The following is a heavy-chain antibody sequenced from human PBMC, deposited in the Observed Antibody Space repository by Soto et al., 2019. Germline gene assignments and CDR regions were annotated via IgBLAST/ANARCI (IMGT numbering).Heavy chain of an antibody. V-gene: IGHV1-24*01. Sequence: ASVKVSCKVSGYTLTELSMHWVRQAPGKWLEWMGGFDPEDGETIYAQKFQGRVTMTEDTSTDTAYMELSSLRSEDTAVYYCATVGYDFWSGSDLTGRFDYWGQGTLVTVSS. CDR2: FDPEDGET. D-gene: IGHD3-3*01. CDR1: GYTLTELS. CDR3: ATVGYDFWSGSDLTGRFDY. J-gene: IGHJ4*02.